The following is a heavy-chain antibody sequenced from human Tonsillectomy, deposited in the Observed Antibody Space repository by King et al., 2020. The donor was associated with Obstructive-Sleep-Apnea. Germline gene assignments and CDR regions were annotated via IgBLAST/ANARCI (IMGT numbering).Heavy chain of an antibody. Sequence: QLVQSGAEVRHPGASVKVSCKASGYTFTSYYMHWVRQAPGHGLEWMGTINPSGDSTGYAQKFQGRVTVTRDTSTTTVYMELSSLRAEDTAVYYCAREAPASYYFDYWGQGTLVTVSS. CDR2: INPSGDST. J-gene: IGHJ4*02. D-gene: IGHD2-2*01. V-gene: IGHV1-46*03. CDR3: AREAPASYYFDY. CDR1: GYTFTSYY.